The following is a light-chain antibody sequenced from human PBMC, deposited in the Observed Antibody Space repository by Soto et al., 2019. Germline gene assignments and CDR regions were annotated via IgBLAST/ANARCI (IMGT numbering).Light chain of an antibody. Sequence: EIVLTQSPGTLSLSPGERATLSCRASQSVSSSYLAWYQQKPGQAPRLLIYGASSRATGIPDRFSGSGSGTDFTLTISSLEPEDFAVYYCQQRSNWPRWTFGQGTKVDI. J-gene: IGKJ1*01. CDR3: QQRSNWPRWT. CDR2: GAS. V-gene: IGKV3D-20*02. CDR1: QSVSSSY.